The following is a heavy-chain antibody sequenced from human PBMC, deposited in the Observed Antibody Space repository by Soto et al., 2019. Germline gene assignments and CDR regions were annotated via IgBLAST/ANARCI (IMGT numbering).Heavy chain of an antibody. J-gene: IGHJ4*02. Sequence: EVQLLESGGGLVQPGGSLRLSCAASGFTFSSYDMSWVRQAPGKGLEWVSAISGSGGSTYYADSVKGRFTISRDNAKNTLYLQMNSLRAEETAVYYCAKASLMITFGGVHYFDYWGQGTLVTVCS. CDR1: GFTFSSYD. CDR2: ISGSGGST. CDR3: AKASLMITFGGVHYFDY. D-gene: IGHD3-16*01. V-gene: IGHV3-23*01.